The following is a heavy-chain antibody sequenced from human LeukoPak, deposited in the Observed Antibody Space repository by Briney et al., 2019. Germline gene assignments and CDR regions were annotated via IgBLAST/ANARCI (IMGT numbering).Heavy chain of an antibody. CDR2: ITSSGTYT. CDR1: GFTFRSYG. V-gene: IGHV3-21*01. D-gene: IGHD5-12*01. Sequence: GGSLRLSCAASGFTFRSYGMTWVRQAPGKALEWVSSITSSGTYTFYADSVKGRFTISRDNAKNSLFLQMDSLGPEDTAVYFCARDPYSGNYGAYYYYYMDVWGKGTTVTISS. CDR3: ARDPYSGNYGAYYYYYMDV. J-gene: IGHJ6*03.